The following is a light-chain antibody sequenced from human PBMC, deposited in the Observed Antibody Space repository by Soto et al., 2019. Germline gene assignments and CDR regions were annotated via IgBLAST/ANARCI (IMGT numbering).Light chain of an antibody. Sequence: QSVLTQPASVSGSPGQSITISCTGTSSDVGGYNYVSWYQQHPGKAPKLMVYEVSNRPSGVSNRFSGSKSGNTASLTISGLQSEDEAHYYCSSYTSSSAYVFATGTKLTVL. CDR2: EVS. J-gene: IGLJ1*01. CDR3: SSYTSSSAYV. V-gene: IGLV2-14*01. CDR1: SSDVGGYNY.